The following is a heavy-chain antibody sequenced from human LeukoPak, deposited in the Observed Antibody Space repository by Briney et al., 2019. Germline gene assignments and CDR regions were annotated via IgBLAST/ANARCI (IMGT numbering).Heavy chain of an antibody. CDR1: GYTLTELS. Sequence: ASVKVSCKVSGYTLTELSMHWVRQAPGKGLEWMGGFDPEDGETIYAQKFQGRVTMTEDTSTDTACMELSSLRSEDTAVYYCATGALRTDYYYYYMDVWGKGTTVTISS. CDR2: FDPEDGET. CDR3: ATGALRTDYYYYYMDV. J-gene: IGHJ6*03. V-gene: IGHV1-24*01.